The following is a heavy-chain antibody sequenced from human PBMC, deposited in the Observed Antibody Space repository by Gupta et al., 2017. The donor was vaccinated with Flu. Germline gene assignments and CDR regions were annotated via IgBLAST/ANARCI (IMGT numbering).Heavy chain of an antibody. D-gene: IGHD3-22*01. CDR2: FYDSGRT. CDR1: GGSISRTSYS. J-gene: IGHJ5*02. V-gene: IGHV4-39*01. CDR3: ARHKNSYDSSGPPGWFDP. Sequence: QLQLQESGPGLVKPSETVSLTCTVSGGSISRTSYSWGWIRQPPGKALEWLGNFYDSGRTSYNPSLKSRVTITVDTSRTQFSLKLSSVTAADTAVYYCARHKNSYDSSGPPGWFDPWGQGTLVTVSS.